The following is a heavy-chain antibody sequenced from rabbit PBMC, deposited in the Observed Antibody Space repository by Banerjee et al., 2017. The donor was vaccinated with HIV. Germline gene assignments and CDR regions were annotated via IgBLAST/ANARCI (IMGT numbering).Heavy chain of an antibody. J-gene: IGHJ4*01. CDR2: IYAGSSGIT. CDR3: VRDGYYTYGYAGYANL. Sequence: QSLEESGGGLVKPGGTLTLTCTASGFSFSNSYWACWVRQAPGKGLEWIACIYAGSSGITYYASWAKGRFTISKTSSTTVTLQMTSLTAADTATYFCVRDGYYTYGYAGYANLWGPGTLVTVS. D-gene: IGHD6-1*01. CDR1: GFSFSNSYW. V-gene: IGHV1S40*01.